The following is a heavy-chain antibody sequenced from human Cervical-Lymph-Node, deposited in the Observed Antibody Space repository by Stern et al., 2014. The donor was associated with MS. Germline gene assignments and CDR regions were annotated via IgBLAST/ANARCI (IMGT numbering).Heavy chain of an antibody. CDR2: ISSGGSYI. Sequence: EVQLVQSGGGLVKPGGSLRLSCAASGFTFSSYSMNWVRQAPGKGLEWVASISSGGSYIYYSDSLKGRFTISRENANNSLYLQMHSLRAEDTAVYYCARGRGGNYRYYFDYWGQGTLVTVSS. CDR1: GFTFSSYS. J-gene: IGHJ4*02. D-gene: IGHD4-23*01. V-gene: IGHV3-21*01. CDR3: ARGRGGNYRYYFDY.